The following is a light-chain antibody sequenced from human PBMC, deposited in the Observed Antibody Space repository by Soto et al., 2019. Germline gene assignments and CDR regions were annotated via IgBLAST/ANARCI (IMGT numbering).Light chain of an antibody. Sequence: QSVLTQPPSASGTPGQGVTISCSGSSSNIGTNTVRWYRQLPGTAPKVLIYNDHERPSGVPDRFSGSKSGTSASLAISGLQSEDEADYYCAAWDDSFWVFGLGTKVTVL. CDR1: SSNIGTNT. CDR2: NDH. V-gene: IGLV1-44*01. CDR3: AAWDDSFWV. J-gene: IGLJ3*02.